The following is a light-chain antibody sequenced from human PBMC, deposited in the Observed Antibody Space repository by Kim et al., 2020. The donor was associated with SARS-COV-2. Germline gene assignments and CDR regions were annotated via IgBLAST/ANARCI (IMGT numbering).Light chain of an antibody. V-gene: IGLV1-47*01. CDR2: RNN. CDR1: SSNIGSNY. J-gene: IGLJ2*01. CDR3: AAWDDSLSGPG. Sequence: ELTQPPSASGTPGQRVTISCSGSSSNIGSNYVYWYQQLPGTAPKLLIYRNNQRPSGVPDRFSGSKSGTSASLAISGLRSEDEADYYCAAWDDSLSGPGIGGGTQLTVL.